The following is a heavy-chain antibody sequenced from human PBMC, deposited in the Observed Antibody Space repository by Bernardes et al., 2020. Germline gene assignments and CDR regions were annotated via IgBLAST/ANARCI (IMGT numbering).Heavy chain of an antibody. CDR2: IKTDGSST. CDR1: GFTFSNYW. CDR3: ARDPHGAGGVHDAFDL. Sequence: GGSLRLSCAASGFTFSNYWIHWVRQAPGEGLEWVSRIKTDGSSTSYADSVKGRLTISRDNAKNTLYLQMNSLSPEDTAVYYCARDPHGAGGVHDAFDLWGKGTMVTVSS. J-gene: IGHJ3*01. D-gene: IGHD3-10*01. V-gene: IGHV3-74*01.